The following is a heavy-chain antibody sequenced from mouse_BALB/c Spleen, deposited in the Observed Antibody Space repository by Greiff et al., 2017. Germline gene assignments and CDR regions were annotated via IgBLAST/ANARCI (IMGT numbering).Heavy chain of an antibody. J-gene: IGHJ3*01. CDR3: ARGRPAEAWFAY. CDR1: GYAFTNYL. V-gene: IGHV1-54*01. CDR2: INPGSGGT. Sequence: VQLQQSGAELVRPGTSVKVSCKASGYAFTNYLIEWVKQRPGQGLEWIGVINPGSGGTNYNEKFKGKATLTADKSSSTAYMQLSSLTSDDSAVYFCARGRPAEAWFAYWGPGTLVTVSA.